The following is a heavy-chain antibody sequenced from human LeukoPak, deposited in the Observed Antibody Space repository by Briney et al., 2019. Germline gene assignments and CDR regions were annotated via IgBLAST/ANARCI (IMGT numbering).Heavy chain of an antibody. D-gene: IGHD2-2*01. CDR2: ISYSSSAI. CDR3: SSSTRFPYYYMDV. J-gene: IGHJ6*03. CDR1: GFTFNNYA. V-gene: IGHV3-48*01. Sequence: GGSLRLSCAASGFTFNNYAMSWVRQAPGKGLEWLSYISYSSSAIYYSDSVMGRFNISRDNAKNSLYLQMNSLRAEDTAVYYCSSSTRFPYYYMDVWGKGTTVTVSS.